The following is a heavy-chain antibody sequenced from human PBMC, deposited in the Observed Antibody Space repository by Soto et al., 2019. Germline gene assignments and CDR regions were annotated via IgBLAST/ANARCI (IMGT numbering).Heavy chain of an antibody. CDR3: ATFTPSSKWSGFDS. Sequence: EVQLVESGGGLVQPGGSLRLSCAASGFSFSDHYMDWVRQAPGKGLEWVGRTRNKAYSYTTEYAASLRGRFTISRDDSKYSLYLQMNSLKTEVTAVYDCATFTPSSKWSGFDSWGQGTLVTVSS. CDR1: GFSFSDHY. J-gene: IGHJ4*02. CDR2: TRNKAYSYTT. D-gene: IGHD6-13*01. V-gene: IGHV3-72*01.